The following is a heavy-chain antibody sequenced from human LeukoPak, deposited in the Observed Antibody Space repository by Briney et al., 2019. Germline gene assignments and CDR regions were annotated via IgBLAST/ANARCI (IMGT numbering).Heavy chain of an antibody. D-gene: IGHD2-21*01. V-gene: IGHV3-33*01. CDR3: ARDLSYFSFDD. CDR2: ISPDEKK. CDR1: GFIFRSHG. Sequence: GGSLRLSCAASGFIFRSHGMNWVRQAPGKGLEWVAGISPDEKKYYVDAAKGRFTISRDNSKNTLYLQMNSLRVEDTAMYYCARDLSYFSFDDWGQGTTVTVSS. J-gene: IGHJ6*02.